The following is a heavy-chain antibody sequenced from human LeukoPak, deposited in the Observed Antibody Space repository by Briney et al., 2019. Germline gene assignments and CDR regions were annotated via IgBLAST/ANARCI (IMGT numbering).Heavy chain of an antibody. D-gene: IGHD3-10*01. V-gene: IGHV3-9*01. CDR2: ISWNSGSI. CDR1: GFTFDVYA. CDR3: AKDSRWFGELSPGFDY. Sequence: GGSLRLSCAASGFTFDVYAMHWVRQAPGKGLEWVSGISWNSGSIGYADSVEGRFTISRDNAKNSLYLQMNSLRAEDTALYYCAKDSRWFGELSPGFDYWGQGTLVTVSS. J-gene: IGHJ4*02.